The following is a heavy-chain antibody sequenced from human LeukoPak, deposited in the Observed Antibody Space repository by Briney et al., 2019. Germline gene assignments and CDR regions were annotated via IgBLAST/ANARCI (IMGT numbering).Heavy chain of an antibody. CDR1: GFAFSDYG. Sequence: GGSLRLSCAASGFAFSDYGLHWVRQAPGKGLEWVALISTDGSNEDYADSVKGRFTISRDNGKNSAYLQMNSLRVEDTAVYYCATYSRNNGREFHYWGQGTLVSVSP. CDR3: ATYSRNNGREFHY. D-gene: IGHD6-13*01. J-gene: IGHJ1*01. V-gene: IGHV3-30*03. CDR2: ISTDGSNE.